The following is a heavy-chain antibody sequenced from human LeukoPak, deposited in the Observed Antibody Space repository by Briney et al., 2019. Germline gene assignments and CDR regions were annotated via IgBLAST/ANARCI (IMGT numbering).Heavy chain of an antibody. J-gene: IGHJ5*02. CDR1: GYTFTSYD. Sequence: ASVKVSCKASGYTFTSYDINWVRQATGQGLEWMGWMNPNSGNTGYAQKFQGRVTITRNTSISTAYMELSSLRSEDTAVYYCARDPQYNYYDSSGYYPNWFDPWGQGTLVTVSS. CDR3: ARDPQYNYYDSSGYYPNWFDP. CDR2: MNPNSGNT. V-gene: IGHV1-8*01. D-gene: IGHD3-22*01.